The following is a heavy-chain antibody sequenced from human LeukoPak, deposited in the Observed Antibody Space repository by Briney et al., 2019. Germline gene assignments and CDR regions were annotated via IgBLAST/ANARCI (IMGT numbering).Heavy chain of an antibody. V-gene: IGHV3-23*01. Sequence: PGGSLRLSCAASGFTFSSYALSWVRQAPVKGLEWVSAISGSGGSTYYADSVKGRFTISRDHSKNTLYLQMNSLRAEDTAVYYCAKDLFRPDYYDSSGYSPWGQGTLVTVSP. CDR3: AKDLFRPDYYDSSGYSP. J-gene: IGHJ5*02. CDR2: ISGSGGST. D-gene: IGHD3-22*01. CDR1: GFTFSSYA.